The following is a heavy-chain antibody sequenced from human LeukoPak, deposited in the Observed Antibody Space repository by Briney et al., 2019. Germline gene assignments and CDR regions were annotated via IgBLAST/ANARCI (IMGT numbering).Heavy chain of an antibody. Sequence: GGSLRLSCAASGFTFDDYAMHWVRQAPGKGLEWVSGISWNSGSIGYADSVKGRFTISRDNAKNSLYLQMNSLRAEDTALYYCAKGGQWLVQGDVDYWGQGTLVTVSS. V-gene: IGHV3-9*01. J-gene: IGHJ4*02. D-gene: IGHD6-19*01. CDR2: ISWNSGSI. CDR3: AKGGQWLVQGDVDY. CDR1: GFTFDDYA.